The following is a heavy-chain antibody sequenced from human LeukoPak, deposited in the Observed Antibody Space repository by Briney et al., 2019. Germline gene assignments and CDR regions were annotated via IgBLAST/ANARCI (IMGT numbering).Heavy chain of an antibody. CDR2: VIHSGST. V-gene: IGHV4-34*12. Sequence: SETLSLTCAVYGESFAGYYWTWLRQPPGKGLEWIGEVIHSGSTNYNPSLKSRVTVSADTSKNQFSLKLSSVTAADTAVYYCARAREAVAIDYWGQGTLVTVSS. CDR3: ARAREAVAIDY. J-gene: IGHJ4*02. D-gene: IGHD6-19*01. CDR1: GESFAGYY.